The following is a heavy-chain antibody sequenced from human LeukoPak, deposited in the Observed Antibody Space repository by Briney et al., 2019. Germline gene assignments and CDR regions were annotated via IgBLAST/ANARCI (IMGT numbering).Heavy chain of an antibody. CDR1: GSTFSSYA. Sequence: GGSLRLSCAASGSTFSSYAMHWVRQAPGKGLEWVAVISYDGSNKYYADSVKGRFTISRDNSRNTLYLQMNSLRAEDTAVYYCARGDSYYDSSGYSLFDYWGQGTLVTVSS. CDR3: ARGDSYYDSSGYSLFDY. CDR2: ISYDGSNK. V-gene: IGHV3-30-3*01. J-gene: IGHJ4*02. D-gene: IGHD3-22*01.